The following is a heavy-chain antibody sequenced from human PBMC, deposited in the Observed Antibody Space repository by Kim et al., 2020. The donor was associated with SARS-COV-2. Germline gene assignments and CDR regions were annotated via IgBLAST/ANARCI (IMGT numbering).Heavy chain of an antibody. V-gene: IGHV3-23*02. CDR3: AKHPTASCYTGLDY. Sequence: GDPVEGRFTISRDNSRDTLFLQMNRLRAEDTAIYYCAKHPTASCYTGLDYWGQGTLVTVSS. D-gene: IGHD2-2*02. J-gene: IGHJ4*02.